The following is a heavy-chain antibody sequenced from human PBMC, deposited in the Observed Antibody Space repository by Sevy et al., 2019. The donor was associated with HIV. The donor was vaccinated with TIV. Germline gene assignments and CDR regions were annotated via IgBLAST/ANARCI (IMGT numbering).Heavy chain of an antibody. CDR1: GFTFTYAW. V-gene: IGHV3-15*01. D-gene: IGHD2-8*02. CDR2: IKSKADGGTT. CDR3: TTDPIIVLLVTDGMDV. Sequence: GGSLRLSCAASGFTFTYAWMSWVHQAPGKGLEWVGRIKSKADGGTTDYAAPVKGRFTISRDDSKNTLYLQMNSLKTDDTAVYYCTTDPIIVLLVTDGMDVWGQGTTVTVSS. J-gene: IGHJ6*02.